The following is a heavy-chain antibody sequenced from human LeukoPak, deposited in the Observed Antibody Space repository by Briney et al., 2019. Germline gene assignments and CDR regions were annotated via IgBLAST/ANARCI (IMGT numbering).Heavy chain of an antibody. CDR1: GGSISSGSYD. CDR2: IYTSGST. Sequence: SQTLSLTCTVSGGSISSGSYDWYWIRQPAGKGLEWIGHIYTSGSTNYNPSLKSRVTISVDTSKTQFYLSLSSVTAADTTVYYCAREDSGSYYNFYYFYMDVWGKGTTVTISS. D-gene: IGHD3-10*01. V-gene: IGHV4-61*09. CDR3: AREDSGSYYNFYYFYMDV. J-gene: IGHJ6*03.